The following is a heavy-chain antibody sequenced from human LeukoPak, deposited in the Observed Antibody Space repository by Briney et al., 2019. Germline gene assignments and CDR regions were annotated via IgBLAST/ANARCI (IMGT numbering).Heavy chain of an antibody. Sequence: GRSLRLSCAASGFTFSSYAMHWVRQAPGKGLEWVAVISYDGSNKYYADSVKGRFTISRDNSKNTLYLQMNSLRAEDTPVYYCAREAVPSAFDIWGQGTMVTVSS. CDR1: GFTFSSYA. V-gene: IGHV3-30-3*01. CDR2: ISYDGSNK. CDR3: AREAVPSAFDI. J-gene: IGHJ3*02.